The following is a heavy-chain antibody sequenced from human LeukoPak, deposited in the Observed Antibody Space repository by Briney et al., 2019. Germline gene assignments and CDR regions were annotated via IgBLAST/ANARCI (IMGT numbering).Heavy chain of an antibody. CDR3: ARERWEYSSSGVDFDY. V-gene: IGHV3-21*01. D-gene: IGHD6-13*01. CDR2: ISSSSSYI. Sequence: GGSLRLSCAASGFTFSSYSMNWVRQAPGKGLEWVSSISSSSSYIYYADSVKGRFTISRDNAKNSLYLQMNSLRAEDTAVYYCARERWEYSSSGVDFDYWGQGTLVTVSS. J-gene: IGHJ4*02. CDR1: GFTFSSYS.